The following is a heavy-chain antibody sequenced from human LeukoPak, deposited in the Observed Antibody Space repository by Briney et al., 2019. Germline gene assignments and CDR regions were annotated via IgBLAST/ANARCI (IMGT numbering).Heavy chain of an antibody. V-gene: IGHV4-59*01. CDR2: IYYSGST. J-gene: IGHJ5*02. CDR3: ASAYALTYYYGSGSYYNGLMSGFDP. CDR1: GGSISSYY. Sequence: SETLSLTCTVSGGSISSYYWSWIRQPPGKGLEWIGYIYYSGSTNYNPSLKCRVTISVDTSKNQFSLKLSSVTAADTAVYYCASAYALTYYYGSGSYYNGLMSGFDPWGQGTLVTVSS. D-gene: IGHD3-10*01.